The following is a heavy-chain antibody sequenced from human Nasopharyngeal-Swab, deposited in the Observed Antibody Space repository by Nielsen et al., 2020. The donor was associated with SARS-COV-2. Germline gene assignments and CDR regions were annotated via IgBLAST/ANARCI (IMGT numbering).Heavy chain of an antibody. V-gene: IGHV3-30-3*01. Sequence: GGSLRLSCAASGFTFSSYAMHWVRQAPGKGLEWVAVISYDGSNKYYADSVKGRFTISRDNSKNTLYLQMNSLRAEDTAVYYCARDRSGETGTVGADWGQGTLVTVSS. CDR3: ARDRSGETGTVGAD. D-gene: IGHD1-7*01. CDR2: ISYDGSNK. CDR1: GFTFSSYA. J-gene: IGHJ4*02.